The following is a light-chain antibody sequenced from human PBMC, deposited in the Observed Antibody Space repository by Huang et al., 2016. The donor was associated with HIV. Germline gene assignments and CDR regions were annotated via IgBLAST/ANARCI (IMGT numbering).Light chain of an antibody. Sequence: EIVMTQSPAILSVSPGERATLSCRASQRVSSNLAWYQQKLSKAPRLLIHGATTRATGIPARCSGSGSGTEFTLTISSLQSEDFAVYYCQQYDNWPPYTFGQGTKLEI. V-gene: IGKV3-15*01. CDR3: QQYDNWPPYT. CDR2: GAT. CDR1: QRVSSN. J-gene: IGKJ2*01.